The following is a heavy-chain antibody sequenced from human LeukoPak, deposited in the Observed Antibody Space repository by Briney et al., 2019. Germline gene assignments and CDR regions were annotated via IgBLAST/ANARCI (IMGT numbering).Heavy chain of an antibody. J-gene: IGHJ4*02. CDR3: ARGPYDFWSGYEYYFDY. CDR2: ISYDGSNK. CDR1: GFTFSSYA. D-gene: IGHD3-3*01. V-gene: IGHV3-30*09. Sequence: PGGSLRLSCAASGFTFSSYAMHWVRQAPGKGLEWVAVISYDGSNKYYADSVKGRFAISRDNSKNTLYLQMNSLRAEDTAVYYCARGPYDFWSGYEYYFDYWGQGTLVTVSS.